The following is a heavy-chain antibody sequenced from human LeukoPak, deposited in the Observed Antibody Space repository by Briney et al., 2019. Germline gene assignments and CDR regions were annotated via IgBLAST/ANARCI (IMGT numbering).Heavy chain of an antibody. V-gene: IGHV4-39*01. J-gene: IGHJ3*02. CDR2: IDYSGST. Sequence: SETLSLTCTVSGGSISSSSYYWGWIRQPPGQGLEWIGSIDYSGSTYYNPSLKSRVTISVDTSKNQFSLKLSSVPAADTAVYYCARRLNDYVWGSYRKNAFDIWGQGTMVTVSS. CDR1: GGSISSSSYY. CDR3: ARRLNDYVWGSYRKNAFDI. D-gene: IGHD3-16*02.